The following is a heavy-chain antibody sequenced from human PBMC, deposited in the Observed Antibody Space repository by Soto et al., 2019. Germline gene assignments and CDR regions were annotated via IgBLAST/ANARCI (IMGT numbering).Heavy chain of an antibody. CDR2: INHSGST. V-gene: IGHV4-34*01. Sequence: PSETLSLTCAVYGGSFSGYYWSWIRQPPGKGLEWIGEINHSGSTNYNPFLKSRVTISVDTSKNQFSLKLSSVTAADTAVYYCARVRKYCSGGSCYSADTRWFDPWGQGTLVTVSS. J-gene: IGHJ5*02. CDR3: ARVRKYCSGGSCYSADTRWFDP. D-gene: IGHD2-15*01. CDR1: GGSFSGYY.